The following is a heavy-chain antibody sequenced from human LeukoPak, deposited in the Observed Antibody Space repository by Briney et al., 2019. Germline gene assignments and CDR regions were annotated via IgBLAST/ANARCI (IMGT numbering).Heavy chain of an antibody. J-gene: IGHJ5*02. Sequence: SETLSLTCTVSGGSISSGDYYWSWIRQPPGKGLEWIGYIYYSGSTYYNPSLKSRVTISVDTSKNQFSLKLSSVTAADTAVYYCAREIAAAAPTPNWFDPWGQGTLVTVSS. CDR1: GGSISSGDYY. CDR3: AREIAAAAPTPNWFDP. CDR2: IYYSGST. D-gene: IGHD6-13*01. V-gene: IGHV4-30-4*01.